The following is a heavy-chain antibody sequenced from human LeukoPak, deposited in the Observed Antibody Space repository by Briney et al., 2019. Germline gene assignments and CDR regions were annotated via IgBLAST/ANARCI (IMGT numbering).Heavy chain of an antibody. D-gene: IGHD3-9*01. CDR2: IYYSGST. J-gene: IGHJ4*02. V-gene: IGHV4-39*01. CDR3: ARGLRYFDWYFSD. Sequence: SETLSLTCTVSGGSISSNNYYWGWIRQPPGKGLEWIGSIYYSGSTYYNPSLKSRVTISVDTSKNQFSLKLSSVIAADTAVYYCARGLRYFDWYFSDWGQGTLVTVSS. CDR1: GGSISSNNYY.